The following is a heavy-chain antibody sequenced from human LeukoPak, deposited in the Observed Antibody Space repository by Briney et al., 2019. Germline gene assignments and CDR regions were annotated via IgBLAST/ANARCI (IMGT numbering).Heavy chain of an antibody. CDR3: AKDSRESSGHFPYYYYYHYGLGV. V-gene: IGHV3-23*01. CDR2: ISGGGDDT. Sequence: PGGSLRLSCAVSGFIFSSSAMSWVRQAPGKGLEWVSAISGGGDDTSYADSARGRFTVSRDNSKNTLYLQMNSLRAEDTAVYYCAKDSRESSGHFPYYYYYHYGLGVWGQGTTVTVSS. D-gene: IGHD3-22*01. J-gene: IGHJ6*02. CDR1: GFIFSSSA.